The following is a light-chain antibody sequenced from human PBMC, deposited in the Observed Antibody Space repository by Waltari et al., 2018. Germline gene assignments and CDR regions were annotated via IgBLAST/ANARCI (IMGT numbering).Light chain of an antibody. J-gene: IGKJ4*01. CDR3: QQRSNWPPVT. V-gene: IGKV3-11*01. Sequence: EIVLTQSPATLSLSPGERATLSCRASQSVSSYLAWYQQKPGQAPRLLIYDASNRATGIPARCSGSGSGTDFTLTISSLEPEDFAVYYGQQRSNWPPVTFGGGTKVEIK. CDR1: QSVSSY. CDR2: DAS.